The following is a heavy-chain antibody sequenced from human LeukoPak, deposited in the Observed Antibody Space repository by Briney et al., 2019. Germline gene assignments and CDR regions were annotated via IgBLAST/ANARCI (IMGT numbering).Heavy chain of an antibody. CDR3: AREAYNWNYRYYYYMDV. CDR1: GFTFSSYA. D-gene: IGHD1-7*01. V-gene: IGHV3-23*01. J-gene: IGHJ6*03. Sequence: GGSLRLSCAASGFTFSSYAMSWVRQAPGKGLEWVSTVSGSTTTTYYADSVKGRFTISRDNAKNSLYLQMNSLRAEDTALYYCAREAYNWNYRYYYYMDVWGKGTTVTVSS. CDR2: VSGSTTTT.